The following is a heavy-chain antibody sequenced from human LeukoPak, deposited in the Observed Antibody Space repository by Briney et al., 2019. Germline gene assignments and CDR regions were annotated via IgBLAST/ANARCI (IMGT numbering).Heavy chain of an antibody. Sequence: GASVKVSCKASGYTFTSYDINWVRQAPGQGLEWMGMISPSDGATTYAQRFQGRVTMTRDISTTTVYMHLRRLTSEERAVYFWASEQRGGLSGNLGGLFASYYTYYYMDVWGRGTTVTVSS. J-gene: IGHJ6*03. CDR3: ASEQRGGLSGNLGGLFASYYTYYYMDV. V-gene: IGHV1-46*01. CDR2: ISPSDGAT. D-gene: IGHD1-26*01. CDR1: GYTFTSYD.